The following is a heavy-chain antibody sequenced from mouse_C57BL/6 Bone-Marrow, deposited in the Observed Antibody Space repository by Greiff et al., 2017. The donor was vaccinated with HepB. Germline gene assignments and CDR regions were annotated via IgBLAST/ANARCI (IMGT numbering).Heavy chain of an antibody. CDR1: GYTFTDYE. CDR2: IDPATGGT. Sequence: QVQLKESGAELVRPGASVTLSCKASGYTFTDYEMHWVKQTPVHGLEWIGAIDPATGGTTYNQKFKGKAILTADKSSSTAYMELHSLTSEDSAVYYCTRSYGYYDKDYWGQRTSVTVA. J-gene: IGHJ4*01. CDR3: TRSYGYYDKDY. D-gene: IGHD1-1*02. V-gene: IGHV1-15*01.